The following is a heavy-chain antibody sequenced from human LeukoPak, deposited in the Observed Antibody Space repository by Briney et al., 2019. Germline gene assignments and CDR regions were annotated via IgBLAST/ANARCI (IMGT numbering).Heavy chain of an antibody. Sequence: GRSLRLSCAASGFTFSSYAMHWVRQAPGKGLEWVAVISYDGSNKYYADSVKGRFTISRDNSKNTLYLQMNSLRAEDTAVYYCARGPSYPYWGQGTLVTVSS. J-gene: IGHJ4*02. D-gene: IGHD2-2*01. V-gene: IGHV3-30*04. CDR3: ARGPSYPY. CDR2: ISYDGSNK. CDR1: GFTFSSYA.